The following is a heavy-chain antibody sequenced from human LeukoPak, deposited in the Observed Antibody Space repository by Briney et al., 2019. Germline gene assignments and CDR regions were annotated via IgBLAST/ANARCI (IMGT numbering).Heavy chain of an antibody. CDR3: AREHYDFWSGYFDD. D-gene: IGHD3-3*01. CDR2: IYTSGST. J-gene: IGHJ4*02. Sequence: SETLSLTCTVSGGSISSGSYYLSWIRQPAGKGLEWIGRIYTSGSTNYNPSLKSRVTISVDTSKNQFSLKLSSVTAADTAVYYCAREHYDFWSGYFDDWGQGTLVTVSS. V-gene: IGHV4-61*02. CDR1: GGSISSGSYY.